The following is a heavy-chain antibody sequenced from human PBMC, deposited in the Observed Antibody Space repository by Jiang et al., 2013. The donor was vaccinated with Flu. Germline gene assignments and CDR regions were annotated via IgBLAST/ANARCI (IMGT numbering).Heavy chain of an antibody. CDR3: ASGSHGDYYYGMDV. J-gene: IGHJ6*02. CDR1: GFTFSSYS. CDR2: ISSSSSYI. Sequence: AASGFTFSSYSMNWVRQAPGKGLEWVSSISSSSSYIYYADSVKGRFAISRDNAKNSLYLQMNSLRAEDTAVYYCASGSHGDYYYGMDVWGQGTTVTVSS. D-gene: IGHD4-17*01. V-gene: IGHV3-21*01.